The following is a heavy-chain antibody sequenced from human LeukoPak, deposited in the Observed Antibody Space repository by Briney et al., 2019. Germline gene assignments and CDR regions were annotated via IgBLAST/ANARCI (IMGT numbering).Heavy chain of an antibody. CDR3: ARVYWWRLYSYYMDV. CDR2: IPYDGSNK. Sequence: PGGSLRLSCAASGFTFSSYAMHWVRQAPGKGLEWVALIPYDGSNKYYADSVKGRFTVSRDNSKNTLYLQMNSLRAEDTAVYYCARVYWWRLYSYYMDVWGKGTTVTVSS. CDR1: GFTFSSYA. V-gene: IGHV3-30*04. J-gene: IGHJ6*03. D-gene: IGHD2-8*02.